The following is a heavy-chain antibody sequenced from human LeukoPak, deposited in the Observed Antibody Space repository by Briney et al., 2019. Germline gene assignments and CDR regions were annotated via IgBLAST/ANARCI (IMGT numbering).Heavy chain of an antibody. J-gene: IGHJ5*02. CDR3: ARRGSGYDFFRWFDP. V-gene: IGHV4-38-2*02. CDR1: GYSISSGYY. Sequence: PSETLSLTCTVSGYSISSGYYWGWIRQPPGQGLEWIGSIYHSGRTFYNPSLKSRVTISVDTSKNQFSLKLSSVTAADTAVYYCARRGSGYDFFRWFDPWGQGTLVTVSS. D-gene: IGHD5-12*01. CDR2: IYHSGRT.